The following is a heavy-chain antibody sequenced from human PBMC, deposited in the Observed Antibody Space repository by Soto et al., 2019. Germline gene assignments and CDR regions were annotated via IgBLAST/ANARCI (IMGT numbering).Heavy chain of an antibody. Sequence: ASVKVSCKASGYTFTSYGISWVRQAPGQGLEWMGWISAYNGNTNYAQKLQGRVTMTTDTSTSTAYMELRSLRSDDPAVYYCAIRFYGSGSFDYWGQGTLVTVSS. D-gene: IGHD3-10*01. CDR1: GYTFTSYG. V-gene: IGHV1-18*01. CDR2: ISAYNGNT. J-gene: IGHJ4*02. CDR3: AIRFYGSGSFDY.